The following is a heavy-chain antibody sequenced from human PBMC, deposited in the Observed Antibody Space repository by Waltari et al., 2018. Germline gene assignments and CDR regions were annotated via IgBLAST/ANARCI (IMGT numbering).Heavy chain of an antibody. V-gene: IGHV1-2*02. CDR2: INPKTGGT. CDR1: GWTFPAHT. CDR3: ARDTWAVDNSGYDS. Sequence: VQLVQPGAEVKEPGASVKVSSKASGWTFPAHTMQRVRQAPGQGLGWMGWINPKTGGTSYAQKLKGRVTMTRDTSITTVYMELNRLTSDDTAVYYCARDTWAVDNSGYDSWGQGTMVTVSS. J-gene: IGHJ3*02. D-gene: IGHD3-22*01.